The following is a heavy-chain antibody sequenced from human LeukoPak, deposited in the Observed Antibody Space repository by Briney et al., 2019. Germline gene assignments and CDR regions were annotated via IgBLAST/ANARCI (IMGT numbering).Heavy chain of an antibody. CDR1: GGSISSYY. CDR2: IYYSGST. V-gene: IGHV4-59*01. Sequence: PSETLSLTCTVSGGSISSYYWSWIRQPPGKGLEWIGYIYYSGSTNYNPSLKSRVTISADTSKNQFSLKLSSVTAADTAVYYCARSPSGYSDYWGQGTLVTVSS. J-gene: IGHJ4*02. CDR3: ARSPSGYSDY. D-gene: IGHD3-3*01.